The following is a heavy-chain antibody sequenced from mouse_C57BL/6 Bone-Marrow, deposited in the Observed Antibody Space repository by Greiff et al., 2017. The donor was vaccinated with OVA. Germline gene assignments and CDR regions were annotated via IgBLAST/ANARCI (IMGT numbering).Heavy chain of an antibody. CDR1: GFTFSNYW. D-gene: IGHD2-4*01. CDR3: THKGDYVYCYFDV. Sequence: DVHLVESGGGLVQPGGSMKLSCVASGFTFSNYWMNWVRQSPEKGLEWVAQIRFKSDNYATHYAVSVKGRFTISRDDSKSSGYLQMDNIRAKDTGIYYCTHKGDYVYCYFDVWGTGTTVTVSS. V-gene: IGHV6-3*01. CDR2: IRFKSDNYAT. J-gene: IGHJ1*03.